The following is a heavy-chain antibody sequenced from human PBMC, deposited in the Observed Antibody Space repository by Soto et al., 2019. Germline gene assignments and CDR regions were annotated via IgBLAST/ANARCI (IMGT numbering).Heavy chain of an antibody. D-gene: IGHD6-19*01. CDR1: GGSFSGYY. Sequence: QVQLQQWGAGLLKPSETLSLTCAVYGGSFSGYYWSWIRQPPGKGLEWIGEINHSGSTNYNPSLKSRVTISVDTSKNQCSLKLSSVTAADTAVYYCARGGRAVAANYYYGMDVWGQGTTVTVSS. CDR3: ARGGRAVAANYYYGMDV. J-gene: IGHJ6*02. CDR2: INHSGST. V-gene: IGHV4-34*01.